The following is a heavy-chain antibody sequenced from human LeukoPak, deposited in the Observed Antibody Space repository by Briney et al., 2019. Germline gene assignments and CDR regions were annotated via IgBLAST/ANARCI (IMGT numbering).Heavy chain of an antibody. D-gene: IGHD6-13*01. CDR1: GVSISSYY. CDR2: IYYSGST. Sequence: PSETLSLTCTVSGVSISSYYWSWIRQPPGKGLGWIGYIYYSGSTNYNPSLKSRVTISLDTSKNQFSLKLSSVTAADTAVYYCARHDGSSWYSAFDVWAKGQWSPSLQ. CDR3: ARHDGSSWYSAFDV. V-gene: IGHV4-59*08. J-gene: IGHJ3*01.